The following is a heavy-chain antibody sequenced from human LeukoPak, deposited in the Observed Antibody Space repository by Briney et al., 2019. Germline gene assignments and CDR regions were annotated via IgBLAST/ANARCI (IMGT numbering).Heavy chain of an antibody. D-gene: IGHD3-22*01. V-gene: IGHV3-48*04. Sequence: PGGSLRLSCAASGFTFSSYSMNWVRQAPGKGLEWVSYISSSSSTIYYADSVKGRFTISRDNAKNSLCLQMNSLRAEDTAVYYCARPGPYYYDSSGLTPEYWGQGTLVTVSS. J-gene: IGHJ4*02. CDR1: GFTFSSYS. CDR2: ISSSSSTI. CDR3: ARPGPYYYDSSGLTPEY.